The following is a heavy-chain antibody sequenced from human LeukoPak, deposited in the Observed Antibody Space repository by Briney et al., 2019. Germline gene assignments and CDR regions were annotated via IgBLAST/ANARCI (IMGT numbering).Heavy chain of an antibody. J-gene: IGHJ3*02. D-gene: IGHD3-22*01. V-gene: IGHV3-23*01. Sequence: PGGSLRLSWAASGFIFGSYAMSWVRQAPGKGLEWGSAISGSGGSTYYAHCVKARFPISRDNSKNTLYLPMKRLRAEDTAVYYCAKDQITMTSDGFDIWGQGTMVTVSS. CDR1: GFIFGSYA. CDR3: AKDQITMTSDGFDI. CDR2: ISGSGGST.